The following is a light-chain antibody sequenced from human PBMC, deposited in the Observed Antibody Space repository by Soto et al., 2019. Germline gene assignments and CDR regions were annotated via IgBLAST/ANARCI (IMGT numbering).Light chain of an antibody. CDR3: QQYSSYSRT. V-gene: IGKV1-5*03. CDR1: QIISSW. Sequence: DIQMTQSPSTLSASVGDRVTITCRASQIISSWLAWYQQKPGKAPKLLIYKASNLESGVPSRFSGSGSGTEFTLTISSLQPDDFATYYCQQYSSYSRTFGQGTKVEIK. J-gene: IGKJ1*01. CDR2: KAS.